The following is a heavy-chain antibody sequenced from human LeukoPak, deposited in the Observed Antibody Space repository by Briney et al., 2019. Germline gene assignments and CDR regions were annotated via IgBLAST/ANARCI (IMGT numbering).Heavy chain of an antibody. D-gene: IGHD5-18*01. CDR3: AKYNYGFDY. Sequence: GGSLRLSCAASGFTFNSYGMHWVRQAPGKGLEWVAVISYDGSNKYYADSVKGRFTVSRDNSKNTLYLQMNSPRTEDTAVYYCAKYNYGFDYWGQGTLVTVSS. J-gene: IGHJ4*02. V-gene: IGHV3-30*18. CDR1: GFTFNSYG. CDR2: ISYDGSNK.